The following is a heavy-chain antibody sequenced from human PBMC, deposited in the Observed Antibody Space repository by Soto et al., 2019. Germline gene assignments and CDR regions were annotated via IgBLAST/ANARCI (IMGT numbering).Heavy chain of an antibody. D-gene: IGHD3-16*01. J-gene: IGHJ5*02. Sequence: HLQLQESGSGLVKPSQTLSLTCAVSGGSISSGGYSWSWIRQPPGKGLVGIGYIYHSGGTYYNPSLKSRVTISVDRSKNQFSLKLSSVTAADTAVYYCARVGDLDWFDPWGQGTLVTVSS. CDR2: IYHSGGT. V-gene: IGHV4-30-2*01. CDR1: GGSISSGGYS. CDR3: ARVGDLDWFDP.